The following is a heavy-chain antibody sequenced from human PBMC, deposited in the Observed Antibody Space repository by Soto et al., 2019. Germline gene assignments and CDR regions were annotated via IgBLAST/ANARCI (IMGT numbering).Heavy chain of an antibody. D-gene: IGHD1-26*01. Sequence: SETLSLTCTVSGGSINNYYWHWIRQPPGKGLEWIGYIFYSGSTNYNPSLKSRVTISVDTSKNQFSLKLSSVTAADTAVYYCARAVGVGDFEYWGQGTLVTVS. V-gene: IGHV4-59*01. CDR2: IFYSGST. J-gene: IGHJ4*02. CDR3: ARAVGVGDFEY. CDR1: GGSINNYY.